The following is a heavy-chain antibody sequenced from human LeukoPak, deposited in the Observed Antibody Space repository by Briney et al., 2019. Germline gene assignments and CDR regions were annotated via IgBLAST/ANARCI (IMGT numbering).Heavy chain of an antibody. V-gene: IGHV4-39*01. CDR2: IYYSGNT. CDR1: GDSISTSNSY. D-gene: IGHD1-20*01. Sequence: PSETLTLTCTVSGDSISTSNSYWGWIRQPPGKGLEWIGSIYYSGNTYYNASLKSRVTISVDAYKNQFSLKLSSVTAADTAEYFCAISLVNWNVYIFDYWGLGTLVTVSS. J-gene: IGHJ4*02. CDR3: AISLVNWNVYIFDY.